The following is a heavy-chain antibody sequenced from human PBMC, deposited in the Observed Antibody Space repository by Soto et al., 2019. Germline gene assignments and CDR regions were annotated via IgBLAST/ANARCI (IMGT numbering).Heavy chain of an antibody. CDR3: ARAATEFYYYYMDV. CDR2: IWYDGSNK. D-gene: IGHD6-25*01. Sequence: GGSLRLSCAASGLTFSSYGRHWVRQAPGKGLEWVAVIWYDGSNKYYADSVKGRFTISRDNSKNTLYLQMNSLRAEDTAVYYCARAATEFYYYYMDVWGKGTTVTVSS. J-gene: IGHJ6*03. CDR1: GLTFSSYG. V-gene: IGHV3-33*01.